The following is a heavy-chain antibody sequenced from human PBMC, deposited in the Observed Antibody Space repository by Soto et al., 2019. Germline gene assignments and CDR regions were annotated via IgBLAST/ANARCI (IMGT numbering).Heavy chain of an antibody. CDR3: ARNYYDSGGGFDY. D-gene: IGHD3-22*01. CDR1: GFTVSSNY. Sequence: EVQLVESGGGLIQPGGSLRLSCVASGFTVSSNYMSWVRQAPGKGLEWVSVIYSGGSTYYADSVKGRSTISRDNSKNTLYLQMNSLRAEDTAVYYCARNYYDSGGGFDYWGQGTLVTVSS. J-gene: IGHJ4*02. V-gene: IGHV3-53*01. CDR2: IYSGGST.